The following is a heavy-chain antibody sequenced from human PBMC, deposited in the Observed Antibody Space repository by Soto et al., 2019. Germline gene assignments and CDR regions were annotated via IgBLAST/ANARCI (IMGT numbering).Heavy chain of an antibody. CDR2: INHSGST. CDR3: ARAVATNYYGGYYGMDV. D-gene: IGHD3-10*01. J-gene: IGHJ6*02. CDR1: GGSFSGYY. V-gene: IGHV4-34*01. Sequence: SETLSLTCAVYGGSFSGYYWSWIRQPPGKGLEWIGEINHSGSTNYNPSLKSRVTISVDTSKNQFSLKRSSVTAADTAVYYCARAVATNYYGGYYGMDVWGQGTTVTVSS.